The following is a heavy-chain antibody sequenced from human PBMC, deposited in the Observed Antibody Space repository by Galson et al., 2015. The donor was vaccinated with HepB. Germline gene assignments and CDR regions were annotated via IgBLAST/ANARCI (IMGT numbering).Heavy chain of an antibody. CDR1: GFTFSWYW. Sequence: SLRLSCAASGFTFSWYWMHWVRQVPGEGLVWVARINSDGSYTTYADSVKGRFTISRDNAKNTLYLQMNSPRAEDTALYYCAGTRGAAAGIFDYWGQGTLVTVSS. V-gene: IGHV3-74*01. CDR3: AGTRGAAAGIFDY. D-gene: IGHD6-13*01. J-gene: IGHJ4*02. CDR2: INSDGSYT.